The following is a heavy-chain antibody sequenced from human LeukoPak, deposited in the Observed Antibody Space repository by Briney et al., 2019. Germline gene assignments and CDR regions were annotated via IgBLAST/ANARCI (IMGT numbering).Heavy chain of an antibody. Sequence: PSETLSLTCTVSGGSISSYYCTWIRQSPGKGVEWIGYIYFGGSTNYSPSLRSRVTISRDTSKNQFSLKLTSVTAEDTAAYYCARATGISAAANWGQGTLVTVSS. CDR3: ARATGISAAAN. CDR1: GGSISSYY. V-gene: IGHV4-59*01. D-gene: IGHD6-13*01. J-gene: IGHJ4*02. CDR2: IYFGGST.